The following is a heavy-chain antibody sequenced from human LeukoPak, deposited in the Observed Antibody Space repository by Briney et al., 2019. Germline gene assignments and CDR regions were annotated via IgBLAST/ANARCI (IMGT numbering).Heavy chain of an antibody. J-gene: IGHJ4*02. Sequence: SETLSLTCTVSGGSISSSSYYWGWIRQPPGKGLEWIGSIYYSGSTYYNPSLKSRVTISVDTSKNQFSLKLSSVTAADTAVYYCAREGYNRRTDYWGQGTLVTVSS. CDR1: GGSISSSSYY. V-gene: IGHV4-39*07. CDR2: IYYSGST. CDR3: AREGYNRRTDY. D-gene: IGHD5-24*01.